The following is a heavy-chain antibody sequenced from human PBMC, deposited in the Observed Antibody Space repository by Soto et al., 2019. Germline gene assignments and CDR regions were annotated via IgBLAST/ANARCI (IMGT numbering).Heavy chain of an antibody. CDR2: IIPIFGTA. CDR1: GGTFSSYG. V-gene: IGHV1-69*12. Sequence: QVQLVQSGAEVKKPGSSVKVSCKASGGTFSSYGISWVRQAPGQGLEWMGGIIPIFGTANYAQKFQGRVTITADESTSTAYMELSILRSEDTAVYYCARAAQPRDYYYGMDVWGQGTTVTVSS. CDR3: ARAAQPRDYYYGMDV. J-gene: IGHJ6*02.